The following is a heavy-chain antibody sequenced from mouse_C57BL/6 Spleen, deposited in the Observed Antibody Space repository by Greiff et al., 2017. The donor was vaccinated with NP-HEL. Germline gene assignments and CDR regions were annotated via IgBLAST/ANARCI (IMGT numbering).Heavy chain of an antibody. J-gene: IGHJ4*01. CDR1: GYSFTDYN. D-gene: IGHD2-1*01. CDR3: AGSRNCDAMGD. CDR2: INPNYGTT. V-gene: IGHV1-39*01. Sequence: VQLKESGPELVKPGASVKISCKASGYSFTDYNMNWVKQSNGKSLEWIGVINPNYGTTSYNQKFKGKATLTVDQSSSTAYLQLNSLTSEDSAVCYCAGSRNCDAMGDWGQGTSVTAAS.